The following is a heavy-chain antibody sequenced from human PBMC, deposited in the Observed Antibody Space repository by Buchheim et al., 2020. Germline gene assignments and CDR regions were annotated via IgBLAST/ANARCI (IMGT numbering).Heavy chain of an antibody. D-gene: IGHD1-26*01. CDR1: GNTFSSHH. CDR2: MDPGGGST. V-gene: IGHV1-46*03. J-gene: IGHJ4*02. Sequence: QVHLVQSGAEVKKPGASVRVSCKASGNTFSSHHVHWVRQAPGRGLEWLGIMDPGGGSTINAQNFQGRVTMTRDPSTSTVYMELSSLTSDDTAVYFCARGADSATFYPPDYWGQGTL. CDR3: ARGADSATFYPPDY.